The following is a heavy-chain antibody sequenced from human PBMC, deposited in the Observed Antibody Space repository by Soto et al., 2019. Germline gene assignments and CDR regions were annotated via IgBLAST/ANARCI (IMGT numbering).Heavy chain of an antibody. V-gene: IGHV4-59*01. CDR3: ARKEYYFDY. Sequence: SETLSLTCTVSGGSISGYFWTWIRQPPGKGLGWIGYISHTGITNYNSSLKSRVTMSVDTSKNQFSLRVSSLTAADTAVYYCARKEYYFDYWGQGILVTVSS. D-gene: IGHD3-10*01. CDR2: ISHTGIT. J-gene: IGHJ4*02. CDR1: GGSISGYF.